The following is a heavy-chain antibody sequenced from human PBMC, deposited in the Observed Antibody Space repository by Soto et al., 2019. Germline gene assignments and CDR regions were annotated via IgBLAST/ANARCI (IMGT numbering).Heavy chain of an antibody. Sequence: GEALKISCKGSGYSFTSYWIGWVRQMPGKGMEWMVIIYTGDSDTRYSPSFQGQVTISADKSVSTAYLQWRRLKASDTAKYYCATAPYELRYYGMDXWGQGTTVTVS. CDR1: GYSFTSYW. CDR2: IYTGDSDT. J-gene: IGHJ6*02. D-gene: IGHD3-22*01. CDR3: ATAPYELRYYGMDX. V-gene: IGHV5-51*01.